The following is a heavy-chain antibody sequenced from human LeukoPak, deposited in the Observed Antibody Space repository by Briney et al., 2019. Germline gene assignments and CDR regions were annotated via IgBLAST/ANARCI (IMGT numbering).Heavy chain of an antibody. CDR2: ISISGDT. J-gene: IGHJ3*02. Sequence: PGRSLRLSCTASGFTFGDYAMSWVRQAPGKGLEWVSSISISGDTYYADSVKGRFTLSRDNSMDTLYLQMNSLRVEDTAVYYCAKELRPNDNWGQGTMVTVSS. V-gene: IGHV3-23*01. CDR1: GFTFGDYA. CDR3: AKELRPNDN. D-gene: IGHD2-15*01.